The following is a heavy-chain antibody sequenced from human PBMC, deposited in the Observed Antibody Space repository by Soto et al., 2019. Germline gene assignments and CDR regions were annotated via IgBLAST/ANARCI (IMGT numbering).Heavy chain of an antibody. D-gene: IGHD2-15*01. CDR2: INGDGVGT. CDR1: GFTFSSYA. V-gene: IGHV3-23*01. J-gene: IGHJ4*02. CDR3: AKDDDNRDGYSS. Sequence: GGSLRLSCAASGFTFSSYAMTWVRQAPGKGLEWVSAINGDGVGTYYADSVKGRFTISRDNSKNTLYLQMNTLRAEDTAVYYCAKDDDNRDGYSSWGQGTLVTVSS.